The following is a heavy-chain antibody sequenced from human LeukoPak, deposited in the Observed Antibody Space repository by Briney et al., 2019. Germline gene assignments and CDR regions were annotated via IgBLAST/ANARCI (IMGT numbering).Heavy chain of an antibody. CDR2: ISSSSSTI. J-gene: IGHJ4*02. D-gene: IGHD3-10*01. CDR3: ARVVYGSGSYGTDY. V-gene: IGHV3-48*01. Sequence: GGSLRLSCAASGFTFSSYSMNWVRQAPGKGLEWVSYISSSSSTIYYADSVKGRFTISRDNAKNSLYLQMNSLRAEDTAVYYCARVVYGSGSYGTDYWGQGTLVTVSS. CDR1: GFTFSSYS.